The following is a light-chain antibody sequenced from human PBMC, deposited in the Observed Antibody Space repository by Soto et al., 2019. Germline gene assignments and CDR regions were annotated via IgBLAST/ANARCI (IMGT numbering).Light chain of an antibody. CDR3: AAWDDSLNGLI. Sequence: QSVLTQPPSASGAPGQRVTISSSGSSSNIGSNTVNWYQQLPGTAPKLLIYNSDQRPSGVPDRFSGSKSGTSASLVISGLQSEVEADYYCAAWDDSLNGLIFGGGTKLTVL. CDR2: NSD. J-gene: IGLJ2*01. CDR1: SSNIGSNT. V-gene: IGLV1-44*01.